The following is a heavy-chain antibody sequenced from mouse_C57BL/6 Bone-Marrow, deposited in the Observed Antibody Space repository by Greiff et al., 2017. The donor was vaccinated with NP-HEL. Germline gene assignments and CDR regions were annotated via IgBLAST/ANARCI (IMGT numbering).Heavy chain of an antibody. Sequence: VKLQESGPGLVKPSQSLFLTCSITGFPITSGYYWIWIRKSPGKPLEWMGYITHSGETFYNPSLQSPISITRETSKNQFFLQLNSVTTEDTAMYYCAGDSSGYGDFDYWGQGTTLTVSS. CDR1: GFPITSGYY. D-gene: IGHD3-2*02. V-gene: IGHV12-3*01. CDR3: AGDSSGYGDFDY. CDR2: ITHSGET. J-gene: IGHJ2*01.